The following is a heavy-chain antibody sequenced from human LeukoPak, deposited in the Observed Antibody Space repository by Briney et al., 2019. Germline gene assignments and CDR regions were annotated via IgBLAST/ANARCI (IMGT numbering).Heavy chain of an antibody. J-gene: IGHJ4*02. CDR3: ARGGGGSHYYDSSGYTPFDY. V-gene: IGHV3-48*02. Sequence: PGGSLRLSCAASGFTFSSYSMNWVRQAPGKGLEWVSYISSSSSTIYYADSVKGRFTISRDNAKNSLYLQMNSLRDEDTAVYYCARGGGGSHYYDSSGYTPFDYWGQGTLVTVSS. CDR1: GFTFSSYS. CDR2: ISSSSSTI. D-gene: IGHD3-22*01.